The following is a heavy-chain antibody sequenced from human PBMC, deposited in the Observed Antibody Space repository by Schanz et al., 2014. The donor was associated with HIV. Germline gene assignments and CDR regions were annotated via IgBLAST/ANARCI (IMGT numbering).Heavy chain of an antibody. J-gene: IGHJ2*01. CDR1: GFTFSTYG. Sequence: QVQLVESGGGVVQPGRSLRLSCAASGFTFSTYGMHWVRQTPGKGLEWVAFISNDGRNKYYADSVKGRFTISRDNSRNTLYLQMNTLRAEDTAVYYCAKGYGDYYWYFDLWGRGTLVTVSS. V-gene: IGHV3-30*18. CDR3: AKGYGDYYWYFDL. D-gene: IGHD4-17*01. CDR2: ISNDGRNK.